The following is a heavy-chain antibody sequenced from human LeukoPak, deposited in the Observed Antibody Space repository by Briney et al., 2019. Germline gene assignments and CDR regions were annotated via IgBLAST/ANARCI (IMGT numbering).Heavy chain of an antibody. Sequence: PGESLKISCKGSGYSFTSYWIGWVRQMPGKGLEWMGIIYPGDSDTRYSPSFQGQVTISADKSISTAYLQWSSLKASDTAMYYCARTYYYGSGTRHDAFDIWGQGTMVTVSS. D-gene: IGHD3-10*01. CDR2: IYPGDSDT. J-gene: IGHJ3*02. CDR1: GYSFTSYW. V-gene: IGHV5-51*01. CDR3: ARTYYYGSGTRHDAFDI.